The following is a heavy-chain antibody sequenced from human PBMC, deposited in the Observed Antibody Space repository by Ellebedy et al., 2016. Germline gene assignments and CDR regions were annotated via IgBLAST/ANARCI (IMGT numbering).Heavy chain of an antibody. CDR1: GFTFSSYA. CDR2: ISGSGGST. J-gene: IGHJ4*02. CDR3: AKDPLVVPAAMRPPDY. Sequence: GESLKISXAASGFTFSSYAMSWVRQAPGKGLEWVSAISGSGGSTYYADSVKGRFTISRDNSKNTLYLQMNSLRAEDTAVYYCAKDPLVVPAAMRPPDYWGQGTLVTVSS. D-gene: IGHD2-2*01. V-gene: IGHV3-23*01.